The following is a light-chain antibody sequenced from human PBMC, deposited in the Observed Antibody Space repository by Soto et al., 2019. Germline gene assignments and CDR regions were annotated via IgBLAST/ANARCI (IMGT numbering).Light chain of an antibody. V-gene: IGLV2-8*01. Sequence: QSVLTQPPSASGSPGQSVTISCTGTSSDVGGYNYVSWYQQHPGNAPILMIYEVSKRPSGVPVRFSGSKFGNTASLTVFGLQAEDEADYYCSSYAGSNNLKVFGTGTKVTVL. CDR3: SSYAGSNNLKV. CDR1: SSDVGGYNY. CDR2: EVS. J-gene: IGLJ1*01.